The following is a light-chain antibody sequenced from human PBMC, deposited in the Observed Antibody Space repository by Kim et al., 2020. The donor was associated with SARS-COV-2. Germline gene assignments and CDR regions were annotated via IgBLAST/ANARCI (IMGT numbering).Light chain of an antibody. CDR3: QQYFHYPTT. CDR1: QSITGNH. Sequence: SPGEKATLSCRASQSITGNHLACYHQILGQAPKLLVYETSTRAAAIPDRFSGSGSGTDFTLTISSLEAEDFGTYFCQQYFHYPTTFGQGTKVDIK. J-gene: IGKJ1*01. V-gene: IGKV3D-20*02. CDR2: ETS.